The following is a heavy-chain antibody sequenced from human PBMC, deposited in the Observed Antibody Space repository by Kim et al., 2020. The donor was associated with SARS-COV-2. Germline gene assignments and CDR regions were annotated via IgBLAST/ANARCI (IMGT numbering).Heavy chain of an antibody. D-gene: IGHD1-26*01. J-gene: IGHJ4*02. Sequence: GGSLRLSCSASGFTFSSYWMSWVRQAPGKGLEWVANIKQDGSEKYYVDSVKGRFTISRDNAKNSLYLQMNSLRAEDTAVYYCAIDLSWEEFNSDYWGQGTLVTVSS. CDR1: GFTFSSYW. CDR2: IKQDGSEK. V-gene: IGHV3-7*03. CDR3: AIDLSWEEFNSDY.